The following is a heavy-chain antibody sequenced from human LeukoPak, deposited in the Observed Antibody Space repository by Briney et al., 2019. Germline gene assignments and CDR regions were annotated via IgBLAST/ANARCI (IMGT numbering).Heavy chain of an antibody. Sequence: ASVKVSCKASGGTFSSYAISWVRQAPGQGLEWMGGIIPIFGTANYAQKFQGRVTITADESTSTAYMELSSLRSEDTAVYYCARGRYNYGYIFDCWGQGTLVTVSS. CDR1: GGTFSSYA. CDR3: ARGRYNYGYIFDC. V-gene: IGHV1-69*13. J-gene: IGHJ4*02. CDR2: IIPIFGTA. D-gene: IGHD5-18*01.